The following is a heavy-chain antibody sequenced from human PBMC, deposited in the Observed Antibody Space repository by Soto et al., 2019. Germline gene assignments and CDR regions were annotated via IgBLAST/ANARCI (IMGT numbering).Heavy chain of an antibody. CDR2: INPSGGST. CDR1: GYTFTSYY. CDR3: ARDPRVLRFLEWLSRGWFDP. Sequence: ASVKVSCKASGYTFTSYYMHWVRQAPGQGLEWMGIINPSGGSTSYAQKFQGRVTMTRDTSTSTVYMELSSLRSEDTAVYYCARDPRVLRFLEWLSRGWFDPWGQGNLGTVSS. J-gene: IGHJ5*02. V-gene: IGHV1-46*01. D-gene: IGHD3-3*01.